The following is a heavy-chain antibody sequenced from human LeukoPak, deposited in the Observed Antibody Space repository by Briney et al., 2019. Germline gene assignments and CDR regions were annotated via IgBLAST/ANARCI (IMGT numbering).Heavy chain of an antibody. CDR3: ARVLWELLEWGYFDY. D-gene: IGHD1-26*01. V-gene: IGHV3-30*04. CDR1: GFTFSSYA. CDR2: ISYDGSNK. Sequence: GGSLRLSCAASGFTFSSYAMHWVRQAPGKGLEWVAVISYDGSNKYYADSVKGRFTISRDNSKNTLYLQMNSLRAEDTAVYYCARVLWELLEWGYFDYWGQGTLVTVSS. J-gene: IGHJ4*02.